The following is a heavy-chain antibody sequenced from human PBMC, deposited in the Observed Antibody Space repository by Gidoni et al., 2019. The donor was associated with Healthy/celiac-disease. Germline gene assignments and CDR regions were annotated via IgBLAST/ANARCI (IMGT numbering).Heavy chain of an antibody. J-gene: IGHJ3*02. Sequence: QVQLQESGPGLVKPSETLSLTCTVSGRSVSSGSYYWSWIRQPPGKGLEWIGYIYYSGSTNYNPSLKSRVTISVDTSKNQFSLKLSSVTAADTAVYYCAREGVPAAIDAFDIWGQGTMVTVSS. CDR3: AREGVPAAIDAFDI. CDR1: GRSVSSGSYY. V-gene: IGHV4-61*01. D-gene: IGHD2-2*02. CDR2: IYYSGST.